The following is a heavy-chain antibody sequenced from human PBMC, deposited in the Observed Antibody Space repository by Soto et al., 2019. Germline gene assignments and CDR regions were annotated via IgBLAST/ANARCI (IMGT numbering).Heavy chain of an antibody. Sequence: EVHLVESGGGLVQPGGSLRLSCAGSGFTFSDYYIDWVRQAPGKGLEWVGRSRDKGNSYSTDYAASVKGRFTVSRDTSKSSLYLQMNSLKADDTALYYCARSIPGTTSFDSWGQGTPVTVSS. J-gene: IGHJ4*02. CDR1: GFTFSDYY. V-gene: IGHV3-72*01. D-gene: IGHD1-7*01. CDR2: SRDKGNSYST. CDR3: ARSIPGTTSFDS.